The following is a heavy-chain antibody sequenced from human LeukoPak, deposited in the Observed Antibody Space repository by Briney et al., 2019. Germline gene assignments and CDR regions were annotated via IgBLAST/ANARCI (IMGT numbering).Heavy chain of an antibody. CDR3: ARGGPSGSYHDY. Sequence: PGGSLRLSCAASGFTFSSYEMNWVRQAPGKGLEWVSYISSSGSTIYYADSVKGRFTISRDNAKNSLYLQMNSLRAEDTAVYYCARGGPSGSYHDYWGRGTLVTVSS. V-gene: IGHV3-48*03. D-gene: IGHD1-26*01. J-gene: IGHJ4*02. CDR1: GFTFSSYE. CDR2: ISSSGSTI.